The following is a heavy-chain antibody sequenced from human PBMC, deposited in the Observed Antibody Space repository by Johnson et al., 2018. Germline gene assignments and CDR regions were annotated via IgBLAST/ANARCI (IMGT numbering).Heavy chain of an antibody. CDR1: GFTVSHNY. CDR2: IYSGGST. D-gene: IGHD6-25*01. J-gene: IGHJ6*02. V-gene: IGHV3-53*02. Sequence: EVQLVETGGGLIQPGGSLRLSCAASGFTVSHNYMTWVRQAPGKGLEWVALIYSGGSTHYADPVKGRFTISRDNSKSTLYLQMDSLRAEDTAVYYCGGYSSMDVWGQGATVTVSS. CDR3: GGYSSMDV.